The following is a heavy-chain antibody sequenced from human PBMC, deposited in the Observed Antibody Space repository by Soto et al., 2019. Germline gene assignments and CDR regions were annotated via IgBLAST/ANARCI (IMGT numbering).Heavy chain of an antibody. CDR3: ARGRVLYDILTGYSL. V-gene: IGHV3-53*02. CDR2: IYSGGST. J-gene: IGHJ4*02. D-gene: IGHD3-9*01. CDR1: GFTVSSHY. Sequence: EVQLVETGGGLIQPGGSLRLSCAASGFTVSSHYMSWVRQAPGKGLEWVSVIYSGGSTYYADSVKGRFTISRDNSKNTLYLQMNSLRAEDTAVYYCARGRVLYDILTGYSLWGQGTLVTVSS.